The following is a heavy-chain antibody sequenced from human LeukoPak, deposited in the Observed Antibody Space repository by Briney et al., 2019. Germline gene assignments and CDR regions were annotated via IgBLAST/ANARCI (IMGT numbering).Heavy chain of an antibody. J-gene: IGHJ4*02. V-gene: IGHV3-74*01. CDR1: AITLSSFW. CDR2: INSDGSNT. D-gene: IGHD1-20*01. Sequence: GGSLRLSCAASAITLSSFWMHWVRQAPGKGLVWVSRINSDGSNTRYADSVKGRFTISRDNAKNTLYLQMNSLRAEDTAVYYCAREAGNWNYGDYWGQGTLVTVSS. CDR3: AREAGNWNYGDY.